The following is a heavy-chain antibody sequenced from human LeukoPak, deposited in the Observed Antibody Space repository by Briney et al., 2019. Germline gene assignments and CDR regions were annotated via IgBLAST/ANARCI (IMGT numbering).Heavy chain of an antibody. Sequence: GSLRLSCAASGFTVSSNYMSWVRQAPGKGLEWIGEINHSGSTNYNPSLKSRVTISVDTSKNQFSLKLSSVTAADTAVYYCARGRWYYYGSGSYCWFDPWGQGTLVTVSS. CDR2: INHSGST. J-gene: IGHJ5*02. D-gene: IGHD3-10*01. CDR1: GFTVSSNY. CDR3: ARGRWYYYGSGSYCWFDP. V-gene: IGHV4-34*01.